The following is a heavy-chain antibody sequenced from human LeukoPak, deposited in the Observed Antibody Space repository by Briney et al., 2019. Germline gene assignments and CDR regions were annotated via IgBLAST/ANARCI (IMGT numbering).Heavy chain of an antibody. CDR1: GGSISSGSYY. J-gene: IGHJ6*03. D-gene: IGHD6-13*01. Sequence: PSETLSLTCTVSGGSISSGSYYWSWIRQPAGKGLEWIGRIYTSGSTNYNPSLKSRVTISVDTSKNQSSLKLSSVTAADTAVYYCARETAAGTVVFYYYYYMDVWGKGTTVTIS. CDR3: ARETAAGTVVFYYYYYMDV. V-gene: IGHV4-61*02. CDR2: IYTSGST.